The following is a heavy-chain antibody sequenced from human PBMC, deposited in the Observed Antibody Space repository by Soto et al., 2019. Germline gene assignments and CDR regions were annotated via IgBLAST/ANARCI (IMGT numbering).Heavy chain of an antibody. V-gene: IGHV3-74*01. CDR2: LNSDGSSK. D-gene: IGHD3-16*01. CDR3: ARGLKNYYAMDV. Sequence: EVQLVESGGGLVQPGGSLRLSCAASGFTFNSYWMHWVRQAPGKGLVWVSRLNSDGSSKYYGASMKGRFTISRDNAENTVYLKMNSLRDEDTAVYFLARGLKNYYAMDVWGQGTTVTVAS. J-gene: IGHJ6*02. CDR1: GFTFNSYW.